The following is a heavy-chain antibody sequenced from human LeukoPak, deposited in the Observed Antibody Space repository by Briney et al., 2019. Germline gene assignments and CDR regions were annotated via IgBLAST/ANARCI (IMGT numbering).Heavy chain of an antibody. V-gene: IGHV4-34*01. CDR3: ARGAMGIAVAGSATGLRYLDL. Sequence: SETLSLTCAVYGGSFSGYYWSWIRQPPGKGLEWIGEINHSGSTNYNPSLKSRVTISVDTSKNQFSLKLSSVTAADTAVYYCARGAMGIAVAGSATGLRYLDLWGRGTLVTVSS. D-gene: IGHD6-19*01. CDR2: INHSGST. CDR1: GGSFSGYY. J-gene: IGHJ2*01.